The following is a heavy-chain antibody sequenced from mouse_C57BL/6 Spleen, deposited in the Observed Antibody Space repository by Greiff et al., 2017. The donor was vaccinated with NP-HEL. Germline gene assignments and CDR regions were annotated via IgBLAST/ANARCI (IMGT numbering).Heavy chain of an antibody. D-gene: IGHD1-1*01. CDR1: GFTFSSYA. V-gene: IGHV5-4*03. Sequence: DVMLVESGGGLVKPGGSLKLSCAASGFTFSSYAMSWVRQTPEKRLEWVATISDGGSYTYYPDNVKGRFTISRDNAKNNLYLQMSHLKSEDTAMYYCARYYYGSSAYYAMDYWGQGTSVTVSS. CDR3: ARYYYGSSAYYAMDY. CDR2: ISDGGSYT. J-gene: IGHJ4*01.